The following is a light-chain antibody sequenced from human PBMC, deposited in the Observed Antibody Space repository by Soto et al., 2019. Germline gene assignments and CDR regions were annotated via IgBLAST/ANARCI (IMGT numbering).Light chain of an antibody. CDR2: AAS. CDR3: QPSSCSPTWT. Sequence: DIQMTQSPSSLSASIGDRVTITCRASQSVSTYLNWYQQKPGSAPKLLIYAASSLPSGVPSRFSGSGSGTDFTLTISSLQPEDFATYYCQPSSCSPTWTFGQGTKV. J-gene: IGKJ1*01. CDR1: QSVSTY. V-gene: IGKV1-39*01.